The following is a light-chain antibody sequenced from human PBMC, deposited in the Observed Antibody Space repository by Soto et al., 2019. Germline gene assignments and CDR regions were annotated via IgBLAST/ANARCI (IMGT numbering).Light chain of an antibody. Sequence: AIQLTQSPSSLSASVGDRVTITCRASQDIRGALAWYQQKPGKAPKMLIYDVSTLESGVPLRFSGSSSGTDFTLTISSLQPVDFATSYCQQFNSYPITFGQGTRLEIK. V-gene: IGKV1-13*02. CDR3: QQFNSYPIT. CDR2: DVS. CDR1: QDIRGA. J-gene: IGKJ5*01.